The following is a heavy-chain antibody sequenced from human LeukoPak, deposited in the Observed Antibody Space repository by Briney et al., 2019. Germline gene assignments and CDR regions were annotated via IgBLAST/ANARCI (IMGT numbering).Heavy chain of an antibody. CDR3: AKDPYSSRMEYFQH. J-gene: IGHJ1*01. Sequence: GGSLRLSCAASGFTFSSYAMHWVRQAPGKGLEWVAVISYDGSNKYYADSVKGRFTISRDNSKNTLYLQMNSLRAEDTAVYYCAKDPYSSRMEYFQHWGQGTLVIVSS. V-gene: IGHV3-30-3*01. CDR2: ISYDGSNK. CDR1: GFTFSSYA. D-gene: IGHD3-22*01.